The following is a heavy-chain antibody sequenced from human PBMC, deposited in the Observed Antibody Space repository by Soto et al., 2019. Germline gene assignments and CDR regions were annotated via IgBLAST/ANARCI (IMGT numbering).Heavy chain of an antibody. CDR3: ARLDGYYHDMDV. Sequence: QVQLQESGPGLVKPSETLSLTCTVSGGSISSYYWTWIRQPPGKGLEWIGYIYYSGSTNYNPSLKSRVTISVATSKTQFSLKLSSVTAADTGVYYCARLDGYYHDMDVWGKGTTVTVSS. D-gene: IGHD6-13*01. CDR1: GGSISSYY. CDR2: IYYSGST. J-gene: IGHJ6*03. V-gene: IGHV4-59*08.